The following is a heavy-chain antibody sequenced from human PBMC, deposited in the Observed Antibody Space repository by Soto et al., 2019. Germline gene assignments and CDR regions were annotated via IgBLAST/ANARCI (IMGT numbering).Heavy chain of an antibody. CDR2: INPNSGGT. J-gene: IGHJ6*02. CDR3: ARVFSLPAGPNYYGMDV. V-gene: IGHV1-2*02. Sequence: ASVKVSCKASGYTFTGYYMHWVRQAPGQGLEWMGWINPNSGGTNYAQKFQGRVTMTRDTSISTAYMELSRLRSDDTAVYYRARVFSLPAGPNYYGMDVWGQGTTVTVSS. CDR1: GYTFTGYY.